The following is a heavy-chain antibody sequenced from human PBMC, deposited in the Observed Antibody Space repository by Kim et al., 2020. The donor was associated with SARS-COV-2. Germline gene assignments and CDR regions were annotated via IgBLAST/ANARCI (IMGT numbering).Heavy chain of an antibody. V-gene: IGHV3-49*02. J-gene: IGHJ3*02. Sequence: TEYAASVKGRFTISRDDSKSIAYLQMNSLKTEDTAVYYCTREGGFDAFDIWGQGTMVTVSS. CDR3: TREGGFDAFDI. D-gene: IGHD3-16*01. CDR2: T.